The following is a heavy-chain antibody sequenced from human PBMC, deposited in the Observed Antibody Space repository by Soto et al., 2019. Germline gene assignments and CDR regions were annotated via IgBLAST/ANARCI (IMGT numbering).Heavy chain of an antibody. Sequence: EVQLLESGGGLVQPGGSLRLSCAASGFTFSSYAMSWVRQDPGKGLEWVSAISGSGGSTYYADSVKGRFTISRDNSKNTLYLQMNSLRDEDTAVYYCAANRGYNYYYGMDVWGQGTTVTVSS. CDR3: AANRGYNYYYGMDV. V-gene: IGHV3-23*01. CDR1: GFTFSSYA. CDR2: ISGSGGST. J-gene: IGHJ6*02. D-gene: IGHD3-22*01.